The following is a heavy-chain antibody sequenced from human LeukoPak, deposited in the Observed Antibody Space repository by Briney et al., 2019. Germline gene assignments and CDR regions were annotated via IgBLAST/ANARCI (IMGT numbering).Heavy chain of an antibody. CDR1: GFTFSSYA. CDR2: ISYDGSDK. Sequence: PGGSLRLSCAASGFTFSSYAMYWVRQAPGKGLEWVAVISYDGSDKFYADSVKGRFTISRDNAKNSLYLQMNSLRAEDTAVYYCARDLMGIAYRGAFYYWGQGTLVTVSS. J-gene: IGHJ4*02. D-gene: IGHD6-13*01. V-gene: IGHV3-30*04. CDR3: ARDLMGIAYRGAFYY.